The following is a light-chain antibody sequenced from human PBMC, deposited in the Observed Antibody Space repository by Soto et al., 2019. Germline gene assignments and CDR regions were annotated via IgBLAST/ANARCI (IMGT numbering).Light chain of an antibody. CDR3: QQRKSYPIT. CDR2: AAS. J-gene: IGKJ5*01. CDR1: QSVSTN. Sequence: TQSPDTLSVSPGERATLSCRASQSVSTNLAWYQQKPGKAPKLLIFAASTLQNGVPSRFSGSGSGTEFTVTITSLQPEDFATYYCQQRKSYPITFGQGTRLEIK. V-gene: IGKV1-9*01.